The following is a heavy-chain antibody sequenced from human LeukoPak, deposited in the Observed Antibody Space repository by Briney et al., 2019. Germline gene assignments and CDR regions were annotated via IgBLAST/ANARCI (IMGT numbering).Heavy chain of an antibody. D-gene: IGHD5-24*01. CDR1: GFTFSTYW. CDR3: AKDDGMATPLGY. J-gene: IGHJ4*02. CDR2: ISGSGGST. Sequence: PGGSLRLSCAASGFTFSTYWMHWVRQPPGKGLEWVSAISGSGGSTYYADSVKGRFTISRDNSKNTLYLQMNSLRAEDTAVYYCAKDDGMATPLGYWGQGTLVTVSS. V-gene: IGHV3-23*01.